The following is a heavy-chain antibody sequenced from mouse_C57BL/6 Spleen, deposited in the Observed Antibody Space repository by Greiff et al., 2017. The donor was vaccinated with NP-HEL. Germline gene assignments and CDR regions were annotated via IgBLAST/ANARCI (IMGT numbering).Heavy chain of an antibody. J-gene: IGHJ2*01. CDR3: ARSNWGFFDY. CDR1: GYSITSGYD. D-gene: IGHD4-1*01. Sequence: VQLKESGPGMVKPSQSLSLTCTVTGYSITSGYDWHWIRHFPGNNLEWMGYISYSGSTNYNPSLKSRISITHDTSTNHFFLKLNSVTTEDTATYYCARSNWGFFDYWGQGTTLTVSS. CDR2: ISYSGST. V-gene: IGHV3-1*01.